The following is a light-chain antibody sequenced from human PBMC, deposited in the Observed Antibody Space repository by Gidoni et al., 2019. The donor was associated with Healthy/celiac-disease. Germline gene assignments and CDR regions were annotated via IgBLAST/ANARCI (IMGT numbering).Light chain of an antibody. CDR2: WAS. CDR1: QSVLYSSNNKNY. J-gene: IGKJ5*01. Sequence: DSVMTQSPDSLAVSLGERATINCKSSQSVLYSSNNKNYLAWYQQKPGQPPTLLIYWASTRESGVPDRFSGSGSGTDFTLTICSLQAEDVAVYYCQQYYSTPITFGQGTRLEIK. CDR3: QQYYSTPIT. V-gene: IGKV4-1*01.